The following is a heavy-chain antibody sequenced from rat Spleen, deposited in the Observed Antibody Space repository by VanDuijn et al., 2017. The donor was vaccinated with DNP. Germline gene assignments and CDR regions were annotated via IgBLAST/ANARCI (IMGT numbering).Heavy chain of an antibody. V-gene: IGHV5S13*01. Sequence: EVQLVESGGGLVQPGRSLKLSCAASGFTFSNYDMAWVRQAPTKGLEWVASISTSGGSTYYRDSVKGRFTVSRDNAKNTLYLQMNSLRSEDMATYYCTRWNSGHFDYWGQGVMVSVSS. CDR1: GFTFSNYD. D-gene: IGHD4-3*01. J-gene: IGHJ2*01. CDR2: ISTSGGST. CDR3: TRWNSGHFDY.